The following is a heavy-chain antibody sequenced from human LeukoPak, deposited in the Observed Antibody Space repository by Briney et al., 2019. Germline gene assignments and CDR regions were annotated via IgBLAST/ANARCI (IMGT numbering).Heavy chain of an antibody. J-gene: IGHJ5*02. Sequence: ASVKVSCKASGYTFTGYYMHWVRQAPGQGLEWMGWINPNSGGTNYAQKFQGRVTMTRDTSISTAYMELSRLRSDDTAVYYCARVPVQLERRPGFDPWGQGTLVTVSS. CDR1: GYTFTGYY. V-gene: IGHV1-2*02. D-gene: IGHD1-1*01. CDR3: ARVPVQLERRPGFDP. CDR2: INPNSGGT.